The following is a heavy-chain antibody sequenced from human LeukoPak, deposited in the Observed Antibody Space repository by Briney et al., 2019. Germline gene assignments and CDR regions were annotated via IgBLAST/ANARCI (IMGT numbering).Heavy chain of an antibody. CDR3: AKGGASVTRYLYY. D-gene: IGHD4-17*01. CDR1: GFIFSSYS. Sequence: AGGSLRLSCAASGFIFSSYSMQWVRQTPGKGLEWVGIIPNSGENTFYGEAVKGRFTISRDNSQNTLYLQMNSLRPEDTAVYYCAKGGASVTRYLYYWGRGALVAVSS. CDR2: IPNSGENT. J-gene: IGHJ4*02. V-gene: IGHV3-30*02.